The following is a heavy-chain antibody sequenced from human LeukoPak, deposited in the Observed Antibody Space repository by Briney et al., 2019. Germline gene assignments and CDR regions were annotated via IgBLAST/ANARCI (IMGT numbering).Heavy chain of an antibody. J-gene: IGHJ6*03. CDR1: GYTLTELS. V-gene: IGHV1-24*01. Sequence: RASVKASCKVSGYTLTELSMHWVRQAPGKGLEWMGGFDPEDGETIYAQKFQGRVTMTEDTSTDTAYMELSSLRSDDTAVYYCARVDYSSGSMDVWGKGTTVTISS. D-gene: IGHD6-19*01. CDR3: ARVDYSSGSMDV. CDR2: FDPEDGET.